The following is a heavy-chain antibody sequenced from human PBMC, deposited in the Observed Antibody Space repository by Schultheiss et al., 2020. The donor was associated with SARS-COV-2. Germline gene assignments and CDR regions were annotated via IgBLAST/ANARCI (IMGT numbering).Heavy chain of an antibody. V-gene: IGHV3-48*04. J-gene: IGHJ4*02. CDR3: PAPSTDY. D-gene: IGHD2-2*01. CDR1: GFTFSRYC. CDR2: ISSSGSTI. Sequence: GGSLRLPCAASGFTFSRYCMNWVRQAPGKGLEWVSYISSSGSTIYYAVSVKRRFTISRDNAKNSLYLQMNSLRADDTAVYYCPAPSTDYWGQGTLVTVSS.